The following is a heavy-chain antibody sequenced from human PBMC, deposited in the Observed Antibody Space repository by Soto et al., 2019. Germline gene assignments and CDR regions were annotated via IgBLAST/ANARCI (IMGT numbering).Heavy chain of an antibody. CDR1: GGTFSSYT. CDR2: IIPILGIA. J-gene: IGHJ5*02. D-gene: IGHD6-13*01. CDR3: ARSQSSSWYGFGP. Sequence: QVQLVQSGAEVKKPGSSVKVSCTASGGTFSSYTISWVRQAPGQGLEWMGRIIPILGIANYAQKFQGRVTVTADQSPSTAYMELSSLRYEDAAVYYCARSQSSSWYGFGPWGQGTLVTVSS. V-gene: IGHV1-69*02.